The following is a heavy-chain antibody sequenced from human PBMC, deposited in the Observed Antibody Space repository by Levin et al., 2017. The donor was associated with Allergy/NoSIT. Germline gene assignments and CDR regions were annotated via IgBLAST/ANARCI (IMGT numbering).Heavy chain of an antibody. Sequence: SQTLSLTCAVYGGSFSGYYWSWIRQPPGKGLEWIGEINHSGSTNYNPSLKSRVTISVDTSKNQFSLKLSSVTAADTAVYYCARGYPWEAARRSGWFDPWGQGTLVTVSS. J-gene: IGHJ5*02. CDR2: INHSGST. D-gene: IGHD6-6*01. V-gene: IGHV4-34*01. CDR1: GGSFSGYY. CDR3: ARGYPWEAARRSGWFDP.